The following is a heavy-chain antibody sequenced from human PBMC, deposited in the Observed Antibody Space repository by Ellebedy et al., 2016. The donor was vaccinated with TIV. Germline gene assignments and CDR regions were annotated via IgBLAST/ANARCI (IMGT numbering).Heavy chain of an antibody. CDR3: TRAGEKSTKGFDY. CDR1: GFTVSSNY. J-gene: IGHJ4*02. D-gene: IGHD1-26*01. Sequence: GGSLRLXXAASGFTVSSNYMSWVRQALGKGLEWVSVLYTGGSTYYADSVKVRFTISRDDSRNTLYLQMNSLRAEDTAVYYCTRAGEKSTKGFDYWGQGTLVTVSS. V-gene: IGHV3-53*01. CDR2: LYTGGST.